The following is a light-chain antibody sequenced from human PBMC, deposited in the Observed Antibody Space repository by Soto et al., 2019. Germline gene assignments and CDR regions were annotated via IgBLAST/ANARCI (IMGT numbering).Light chain of an antibody. CDR3: CSYAGDYTWV. CDR2: DAS. J-gene: IGLJ7*01. V-gene: IGLV2-11*01. Sequence: QSVLTQPRSVSGSPGQSVTISCTGTSSDVGAYSYVSWYQQHPGKAPKIVIYDASQRPSGVPDRFSGFKSGNTASLTISGLQAEDEADYYCCSYAGDYTWVFGGGTQLTVL. CDR1: SSDVGAYSY.